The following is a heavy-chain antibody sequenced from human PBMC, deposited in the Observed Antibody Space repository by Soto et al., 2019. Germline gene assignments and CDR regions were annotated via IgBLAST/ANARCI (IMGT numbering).Heavy chain of an antibody. CDR2: ISGSGGST. Sequence: GGSLRLSCAASGFTFSRYAMSWVRQAPGKGLEWVSAISGSGGSTYYADSVKGRFTISRDNSKNTLYLQMNSLRAEDTAVYYCAKDELRYFDRLLYGGYWGQGTLVTVSS. D-gene: IGHD3-9*01. CDR1: GFTFSRYA. V-gene: IGHV3-23*01. J-gene: IGHJ4*02. CDR3: AKDELRYFDRLLYGGY.